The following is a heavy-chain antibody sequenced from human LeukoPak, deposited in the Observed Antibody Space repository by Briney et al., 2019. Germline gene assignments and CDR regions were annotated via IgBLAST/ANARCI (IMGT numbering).Heavy chain of an antibody. J-gene: IGHJ4*02. Sequence: PSETLSLTCTLSGGSISSYYWSWIRQPPGEGLEWIGYIYYSGSTNYNPSLKSRVTISVDTSKNQFSLKLSSVTAADTAVYYCARMYSSGWYTYWGQGTLVTVSS. CDR2: IYYSGST. CDR1: GGSISSYY. D-gene: IGHD6-19*01. CDR3: ARMYSSGWYTY. V-gene: IGHV4-59*01.